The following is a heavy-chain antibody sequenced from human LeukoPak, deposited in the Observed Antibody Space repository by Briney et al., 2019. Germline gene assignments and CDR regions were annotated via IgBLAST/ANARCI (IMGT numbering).Heavy chain of an antibody. Sequence: SETLSLTCTVSGGSISSYYWSWIRQPPGKGLGWIGYVYYSGNTNYNPSLKSRVTMSVDTSKNQFSLKLSSVTAADTAVYYCASGYNYGRFDYWGQGTLVTVSS. CDR3: ASGYNYGRFDY. V-gene: IGHV4-59*01. CDR2: VYYSGNT. CDR1: GGSISSYY. D-gene: IGHD5-18*01. J-gene: IGHJ4*02.